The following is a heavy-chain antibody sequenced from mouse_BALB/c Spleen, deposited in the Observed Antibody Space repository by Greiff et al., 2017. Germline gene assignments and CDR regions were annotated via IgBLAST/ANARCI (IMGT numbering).Heavy chain of an antibody. CDR2: ISYSGST. Sequence: EVKLMESGPGLVKPSQSLSLTCTVTGYSITSDYAWNWIRQFPGNKLEWMGYISYSGSTSYNPSLKSRISITRDTSKSQFFLQLNSVTTEDTATYYCARRGTGRAMDYWGQGTSVTVAS. CDR3: ARRGTGRAMDY. V-gene: IGHV3-2*02. D-gene: IGHD3-3*01. CDR1: GYSITSDYA. J-gene: IGHJ4*01.